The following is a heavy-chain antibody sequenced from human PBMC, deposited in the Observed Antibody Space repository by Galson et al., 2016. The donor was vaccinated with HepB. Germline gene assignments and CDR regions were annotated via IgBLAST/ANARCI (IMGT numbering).Heavy chain of an antibody. D-gene: IGHD6-6*01. CDR1: GFTFNTYA. CDR3: AKGDTYSGSSNFDF. J-gene: IGHJ4*02. V-gene: IGHV3-23*01. CDR2: VSGSDRTT. Sequence: SLRLSCAASGFTFNTYAMSWVRQAPGKGLEWVSVVSGSDRTTYYADSVKGRFNIYRVNSKNTLFLQMNSLRAEDTAVYYCAKGDTYSGSSNFDFWGQGTLVTVSS.